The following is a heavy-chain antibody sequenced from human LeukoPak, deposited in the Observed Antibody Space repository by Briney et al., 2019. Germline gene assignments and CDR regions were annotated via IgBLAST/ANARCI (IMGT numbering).Heavy chain of an antibody. V-gene: IGHV4-61*02. J-gene: IGHJ4*02. Sequence: SETLSLTCTVSGGSISRSGYYWGWIRQPSGKGLEWIGRIYTSGSTNYNPSLKSRVTISVDTSKNQFSLKLSSVTAADTAVYYCARDEVAGRFDYWGQGTLVTVSS. CDR2: IYTSGST. CDR3: ARDEVAGRFDY. D-gene: IGHD6-19*01. CDR1: GGSISRSGYY.